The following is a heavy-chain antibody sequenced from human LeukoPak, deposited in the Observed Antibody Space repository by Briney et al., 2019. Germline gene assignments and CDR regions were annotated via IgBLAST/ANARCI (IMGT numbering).Heavy chain of an antibody. Sequence: SETLSLTCSVSGDSISSYYWTWIRQPPGKGLEWIGHVYYSGRTNYNPTLECRVTISVDTSKNQFSLNLTSVTAADTAVYYCARQYSSSSYFDYWGQGTLVTVSS. CDR2: VYYSGRT. CDR3: ARQYSSSSYFDY. J-gene: IGHJ4*02. CDR1: GDSISSYY. V-gene: IGHV4-59*08. D-gene: IGHD6-6*01.